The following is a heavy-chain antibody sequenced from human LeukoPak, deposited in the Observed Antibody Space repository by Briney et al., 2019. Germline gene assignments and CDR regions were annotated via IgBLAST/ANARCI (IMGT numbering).Heavy chain of an antibody. CDR3: ATGGVHYYDTSADY. Sequence: GGSLRLSCAASGFTFSIYTMNWVRQAPGKRLEWVSSISSSSSYIYYADSVKGRFTISRDNAKNSLYLQMNSLRGEDTAVYYCATGGVHYYDTSADYWGQGTLVTVSS. CDR2: ISSSSSYI. D-gene: IGHD3-22*01. J-gene: IGHJ4*02. V-gene: IGHV3-21*01. CDR1: GFTFSIYT.